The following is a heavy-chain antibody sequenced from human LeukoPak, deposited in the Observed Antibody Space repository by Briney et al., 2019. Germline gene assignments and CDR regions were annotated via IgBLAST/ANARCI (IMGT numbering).Heavy chain of an antibody. CDR1: GFTFRTYA. CDR3: ATALLRASTYMDV. D-gene: IGHD1-1*01. V-gene: IGHV3-23*01. Sequence: GGSLRLSCAASGFTFRTYAMNWVRQAPGKGLEWVSGIGVSGTSTYYADSVKGRFTISRDNSKNTRYLQINSLRAEDTAVYYCATALLRASTYMDVWGKGTTVTVSS. J-gene: IGHJ6*03. CDR2: IGVSGTST.